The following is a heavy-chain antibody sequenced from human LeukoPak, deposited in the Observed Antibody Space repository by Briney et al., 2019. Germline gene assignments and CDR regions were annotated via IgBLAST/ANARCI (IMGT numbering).Heavy chain of an antibody. CDR3: ARDRSSSSWGRYYYYYGMDV. V-gene: IGHV3-30-3*01. Sequence: GRSLRLSCAASGFTFSSYAMHWVRQAPGKGLEWVAVISYDGSNKYYADSVKGRFTISRDNSKSTLYLQMNSLRAEDTAVYYCARDRSSSSWGRYYYYYGMDVWGQGTTVTVSS. CDR1: GFTFSSYA. J-gene: IGHJ6*02. D-gene: IGHD6-13*01. CDR2: ISYDGSNK.